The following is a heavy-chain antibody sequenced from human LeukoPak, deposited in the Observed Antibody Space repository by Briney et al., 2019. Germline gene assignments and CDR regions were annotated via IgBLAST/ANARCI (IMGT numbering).Heavy chain of an antibody. J-gene: IGHJ4*02. CDR1: GFTFSSYA. CDR3: AKDPYDFWSGYFYY. Sequence: PGGSLRLSCAASGFTFSSYAMHWVRQAPGKGLEWVSAISGSGGSTYSAASVKGRFTISRDNSKNTLYLQMNSLRAEDTAVYYCAKDPYDFWSGYFYYWGQGTLVTVSS. CDR2: ISGSGGST. V-gene: IGHV3-23*01. D-gene: IGHD3-3*01.